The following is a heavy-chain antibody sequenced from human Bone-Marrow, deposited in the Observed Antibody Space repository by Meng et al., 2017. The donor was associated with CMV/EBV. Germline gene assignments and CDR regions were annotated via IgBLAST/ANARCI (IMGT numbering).Heavy chain of an antibody. Sequence: SETLSLTCTVSGGSINSDTYYWGWVRQPPGKGLQWIASIRSNGHTYYQSSLESRVSISLDTSKNQFSLRLTSLTAADTAMYYCVREPYGGRSPDYWGQGTLVTVSS. D-gene: IGHD4-23*01. CDR2: IRSNGHT. CDR3: VREPYGGRSPDY. CDR1: GGSINSDTYY. V-gene: IGHV4-39*07. J-gene: IGHJ4*02.